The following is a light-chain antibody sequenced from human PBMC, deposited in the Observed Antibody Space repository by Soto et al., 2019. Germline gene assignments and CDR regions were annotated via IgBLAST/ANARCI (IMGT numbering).Light chain of an antibody. Sequence: EIVMTQSPVILSVSPGERATLSCRASQSVGSKLAWYQQKPGQAPRLLIYGASTRATGVPARFSGSGSGTEFTLTISSLQFEDLAIYSCQQYKNWPPRFTCGPGTKVDIK. CDR1: QSVGSK. CDR3: QQYKNWPPRFT. V-gene: IGKV3-15*01. CDR2: GAS. J-gene: IGKJ3*01.